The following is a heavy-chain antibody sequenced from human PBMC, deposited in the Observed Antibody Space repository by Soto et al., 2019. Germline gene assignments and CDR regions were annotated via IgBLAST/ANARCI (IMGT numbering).Heavy chain of an antibody. Sequence: ASVKVSCKASGYTFTSYAMQWVRQAPGQRLEWMGWINAGNGNTKYSQKFQGRVTITRDTSASTAYMELSSLRSEDTAVYYCARAPGGPGIAEYWGQGTLVNVSS. D-gene: IGHD6-13*01. V-gene: IGHV1-3*01. J-gene: IGHJ4*02. CDR3: ARAPGGPGIAEY. CDR2: INAGNGNT. CDR1: GYTFTSYA.